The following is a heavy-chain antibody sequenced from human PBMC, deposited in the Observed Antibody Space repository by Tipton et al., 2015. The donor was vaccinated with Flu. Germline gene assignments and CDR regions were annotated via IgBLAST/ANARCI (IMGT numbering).Heavy chain of an antibody. CDR3: ARDPAGYYDNSAYNIFDS. CDR1: GGSISSSSFY. D-gene: IGHD3-22*01. J-gene: IGHJ4*02. Sequence: LRLSCTIPGGSISSSSFYWGWIRQPPGKGLEWIGTINYSGGANYNPSLESRVTISVDSCKKKFSLKLTSVTAADTAVYYCARDPAGYYDNSAYNIFDSWGQGALVTVSS. V-gene: IGHV4-39*07. CDR2: INYSGGA.